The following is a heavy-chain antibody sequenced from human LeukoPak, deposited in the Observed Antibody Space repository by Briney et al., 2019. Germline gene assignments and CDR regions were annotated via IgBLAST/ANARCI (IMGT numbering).Heavy chain of an antibody. CDR2: ISGSGGST. J-gene: IGHJ4*02. CDR3: AKGRGWLQFYFDY. CDR1: GSTFSSYA. V-gene: IGHV3-23*01. D-gene: IGHD5-24*01. Sequence: GGFLRLSCAASGSTFSSYAMSWVRQAPGKGLEWVSAISGSGGSTYYADSVKGRFTISRDNSKNTLYLQMNSLRAEDTAVYYCAKGRGWLQFYFDYWGQGTLVTVSS.